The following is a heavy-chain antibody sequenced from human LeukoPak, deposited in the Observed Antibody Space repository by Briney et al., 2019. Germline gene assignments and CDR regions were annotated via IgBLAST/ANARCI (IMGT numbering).Heavy chain of an antibody. V-gene: IGHV3-15*01. J-gene: IGHJ4*02. D-gene: IGHD3-3*01. CDR1: GFTFSNAW. CDR3: TTGTFGFLEWSLYFDY. Sequence: GGSLRLSCAASGFTFSNAWMSWVRQAPGKGLEWVGRIKSKTDGGTTDYAAPVKGRFTISRDDSKNTLYLQMNSLKTKDTAVYYCTTGTFGFLEWSLYFDYWGQGTLVTVSS. CDR2: IKSKTDGGTT.